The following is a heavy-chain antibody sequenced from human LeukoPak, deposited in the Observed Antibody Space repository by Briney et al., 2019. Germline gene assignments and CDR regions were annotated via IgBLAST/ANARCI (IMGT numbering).Heavy chain of an antibody. D-gene: IGHD7-27*01. V-gene: IGHV3-64*01. CDR1: GFTFSSYA. CDR3: ARGYDDWGLYYYYMDV. CDR2: ISSNGGST. J-gene: IGHJ6*03. Sequence: GGSLRLSCAASGFTFSSYAMHWVRQAPGKGLEYVSAISSNGGSTYYANSVKGRFTISRDNSKNTLYLQMGSLRAEDMAVYYCARGYDDWGLYYYYMDVWGKGTTVTVSS.